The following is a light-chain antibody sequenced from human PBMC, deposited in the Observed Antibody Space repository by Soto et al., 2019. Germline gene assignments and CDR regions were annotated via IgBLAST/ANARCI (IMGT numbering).Light chain of an antibody. Sequence: EIVLTQSPGTLPLYPGERATLSCRASQSVSSSYLAWYQQKPGQAPRLLIYGASSRATGIPDRFSGSGSGTDFTLTISRLEPEDFAVYYCQQYGSSPPWTFGQGTKV. CDR3: QQYGSSPPWT. CDR1: QSVSSSY. CDR2: GAS. J-gene: IGKJ1*01. V-gene: IGKV3-20*01.